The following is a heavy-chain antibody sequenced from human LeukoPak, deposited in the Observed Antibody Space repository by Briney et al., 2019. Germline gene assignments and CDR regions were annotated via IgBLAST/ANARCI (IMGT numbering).Heavy chain of an antibody. J-gene: IGHJ3*02. Sequence: GGSLRLSCAAYGFTFDDYGMHWVRQAPGKGLEWVSLISWDGGSTYYADSVKGRFTISRDNSKNSLYLQMNSLRAEDTALYYCAKDIRAGAYAFDIWGQGTMVTVSS. D-gene: IGHD3-10*01. CDR3: AKDIRAGAYAFDI. V-gene: IGHV3-43D*04. CDR1: GFTFDDYG. CDR2: ISWDGGST.